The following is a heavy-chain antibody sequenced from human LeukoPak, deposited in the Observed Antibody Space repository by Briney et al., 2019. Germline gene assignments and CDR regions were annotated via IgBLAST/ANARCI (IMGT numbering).Heavy chain of an antibody. V-gene: IGHV4-31*03. CDR3: ARGHYSSPSTWFDR. J-gene: IGHJ5*02. Sequence: SQTLSLTCTVSGGSISSGCCYWIWLRPLPGMGLEWLGSIYYSGYTYYNPSIESRRTISVDTSKDDFSLNLSSVTAAETAVYYCARGHYSSPSTWFDRWGQGTMVTVSS. D-gene: IGHD6-6*01. CDR2: IYYSGYT. CDR1: GGSISSGCCY.